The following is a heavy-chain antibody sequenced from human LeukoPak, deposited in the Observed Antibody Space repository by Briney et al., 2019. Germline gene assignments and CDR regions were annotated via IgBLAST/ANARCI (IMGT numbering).Heavy chain of an antibody. CDR1: GGTFSSYA. V-gene: IGHV1-69*13. D-gene: IGHD5-12*01. Sequence: SVKVSCTASGGTFSSYAISWVRQAPGQGLEWMGGIIPIFGTANYAQKFQGRVTITADESTSTAYMELSSLRSEDTAVYYCARDVDIVATKDYYYYGMDVWGQGTTVTVSS. J-gene: IGHJ6*02. CDR2: IIPIFGTA. CDR3: ARDVDIVATKDYYYYGMDV.